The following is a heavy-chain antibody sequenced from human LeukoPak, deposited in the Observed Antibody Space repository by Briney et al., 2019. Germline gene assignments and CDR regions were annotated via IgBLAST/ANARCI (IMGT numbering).Heavy chain of an antibody. CDR2: ISHDGNSK. D-gene: IGHD2-15*01. CDR3: AKDATGDYFDY. V-gene: IGHV3-30*18. Sequence: PGGSLRLSCAASGFTLSTYGMHWVRQAPGKGLEWVAMISHDGNSKQYADFAKGRFTISRDNSKNTLYLQMNSLTTEDTAVYHCAKDATGDYFDYWGQGTLVTVSS. J-gene: IGHJ4*02. CDR1: GFTLSTYG.